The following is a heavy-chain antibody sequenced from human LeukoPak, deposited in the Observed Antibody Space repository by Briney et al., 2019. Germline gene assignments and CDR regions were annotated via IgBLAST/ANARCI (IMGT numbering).Heavy chain of an antibody. Sequence: GGSLRLSCAASGFIFSNYAMHWVRQTPGKGLEWVAVISYDGSKKYYADSVKGRFTISRDNSKNSLYLQMNSLRTEDTALYYCAKAPTLYSSGWYYHYGMDVWGQGTTVNVSS. J-gene: IGHJ6*02. CDR1: GFIFSNYA. V-gene: IGHV3-30*01. D-gene: IGHD6-19*01. CDR3: AKAPTLYSSGWYYHYGMDV. CDR2: ISYDGSKK.